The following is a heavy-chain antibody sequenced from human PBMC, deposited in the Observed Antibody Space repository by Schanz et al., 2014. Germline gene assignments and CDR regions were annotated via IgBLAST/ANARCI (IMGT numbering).Heavy chain of an antibody. V-gene: IGHV1-69*02. CDR3: ARSGSSNWYFFDY. Sequence: QVQLVQSGAEVKKPGSSVKVSCKASGGTFSTYTISWVRQAPGQGLEWMGRIIPILGIANYAQKFQGRVTMTRDTSTSTAYMEVSSLRSEDTAVYYCARSGSSNWYFFDYWGQGTLVTVSS. CDR2: IIPILGIA. CDR1: GGTFSTYT. J-gene: IGHJ4*02. D-gene: IGHD6-13*01.